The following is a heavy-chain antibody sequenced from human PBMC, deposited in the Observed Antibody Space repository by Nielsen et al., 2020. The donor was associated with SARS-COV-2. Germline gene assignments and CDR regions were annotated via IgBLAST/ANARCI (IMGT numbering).Heavy chain of an antibody. Sequence: WVRQVPGQGLEWMGRIIPILGIANYAQKFQGRVTITADKSTSTAYMELSSLRSEDTAVYYCARPITYYYDSSGYPDAFDIWGQGTMVTVS. D-gene: IGHD3-22*01. CDR3: ARPITYYYDSSGYPDAFDI. CDR2: IIPILGIA. V-gene: IGHV1-69*02. J-gene: IGHJ3*02.